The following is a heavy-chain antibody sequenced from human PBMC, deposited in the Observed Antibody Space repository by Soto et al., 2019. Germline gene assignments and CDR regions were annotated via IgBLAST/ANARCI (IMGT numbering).Heavy chain of an antibody. CDR1: GFTFSNYA. V-gene: IGHV3-23*01. CDR2: VSHDGDRT. J-gene: IGHJ1*01. D-gene: IGHD2-15*01. Sequence: EVQLLESGGGLVQPGGSLRLSCTASGFTFSNYAMSWLRQAPGKGLEWGSAVSHDGDRTYYADSVKGRFTISRDNSKNTLYLQFNSLRADDTDVYYCARPHLSCTCGTCYFSEDFQYWGQGTLVTVSS. CDR3: ARPHLSCTCGTCYFSEDFQY.